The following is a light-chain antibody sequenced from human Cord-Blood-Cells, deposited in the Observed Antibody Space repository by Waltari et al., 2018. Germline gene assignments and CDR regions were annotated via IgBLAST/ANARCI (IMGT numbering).Light chain of an antibody. CDR2: EVS. J-gene: IGLJ2*01. CDR1: SSDVGGYNY. CDR3: SSYAGSNNLV. Sequence: QSALTQPPSASGSPGQSVTISCTGTSSDVGGYNYVSWYQQNPVKAPKLMIYEVSKRPSGFPDRFSCSKSGNTASLAVSGLQAEDEADYYCSSYAGSNNLVVGGGTKLTVL. V-gene: IGLV2-8*01.